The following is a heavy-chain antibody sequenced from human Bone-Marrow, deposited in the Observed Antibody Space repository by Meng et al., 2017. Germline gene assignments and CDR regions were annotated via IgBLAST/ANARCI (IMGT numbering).Heavy chain of an antibody. CDR2: ISGSGGTT. D-gene: IGHD1-1*01. V-gene: IGHV3-23*01. CDR3: AKGHNSNDY. J-gene: IGHJ4*02. CDR1: GFTFSSYA. Sequence: EVQLLESGGGLVQPGGSLRLSCAASGFTFSSYAMSWARQAPGKGLEWVSAISGSGGTTYYADSVKGRFTTSRDNSKNTLYLQMNSLRAEDTAIYYCAKGHNSNDYCGQGTLVTVSS.